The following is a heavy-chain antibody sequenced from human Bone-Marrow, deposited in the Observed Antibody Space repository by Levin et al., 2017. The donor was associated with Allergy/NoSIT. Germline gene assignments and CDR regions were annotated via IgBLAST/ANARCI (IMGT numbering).Heavy chain of an antibody. D-gene: IGHD3-16*01. CDR3: TRDAAMALYYFDN. CDR2: ISFDGMHK. CDR1: GFTFRDYG. V-gene: IGHV3-30*03. J-gene: IGHJ4*02. Sequence: GESLKISCEASGFTFRDYGMHWVRQAPGKGLEWVAAISFDGMHKNYVHSVKGRFTISRDNSNNTLTLQISSLRVEDSAIYYCTRDAAMALYYFDNWGQGTLVTVSS.